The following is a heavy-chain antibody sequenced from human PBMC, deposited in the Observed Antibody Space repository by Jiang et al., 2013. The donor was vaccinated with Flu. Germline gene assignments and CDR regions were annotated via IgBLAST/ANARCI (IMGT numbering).Heavy chain of an antibody. D-gene: IGHD3-10*01. CDR1: GFTFTTYA. CDR2: ISYEESNK. V-gene: IGHV3-30-3*01. Sequence: VQLVESGGGVVQPGRSLRLSCEASGFTFTTYAMHWVRQVPGRGLEWVALISYEESNKHYADSVKGRFSIPRDNSKNTVYLQMNSLTVEDTAVYYCVRDGYGPGSIYHWFDPWG. CDR3: VRDGYGPGSIYHWFDP. J-gene: IGHJ5*02.